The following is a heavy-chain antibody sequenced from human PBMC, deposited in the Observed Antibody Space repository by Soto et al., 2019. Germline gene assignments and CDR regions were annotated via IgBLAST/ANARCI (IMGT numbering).Heavy chain of an antibody. Sequence: QVPLVQSGAEVKKPGASVKVSCKASGYTFTSYAMHWVRQAPGQRLEWMGWINAGNGNTKYSQKSQGRVTITRDTSASTAYMELSSLRSEDTAVYYCARGRRITMIVVVSPFDYWGQGTLVTVSS. V-gene: IGHV1-3*01. CDR3: ARGRRITMIVVVSPFDY. D-gene: IGHD3-22*01. J-gene: IGHJ4*02. CDR2: INAGNGNT. CDR1: GYTFTSYA.